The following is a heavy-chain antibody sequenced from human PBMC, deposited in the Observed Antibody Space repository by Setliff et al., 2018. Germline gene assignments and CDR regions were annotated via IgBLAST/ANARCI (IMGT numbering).Heavy chain of an antibody. CDR1: GFIFSDYA. J-gene: IGHJ3*02. CDR3: AREGQLLLQGEYSDAFDI. CDR2: ISNSNSI. Sequence: GESLKISCAASGFIFSDYAMNWVRQAPGKGLEWLSYISNSNSIHYADSVKGRFTISRDNAKNSLFLQMNSLGAEDTAVYYCAREGQLLLQGEYSDAFDIWGQGTKVTVSS. D-gene: IGHD2-15*01. V-gene: IGHV3-48*01.